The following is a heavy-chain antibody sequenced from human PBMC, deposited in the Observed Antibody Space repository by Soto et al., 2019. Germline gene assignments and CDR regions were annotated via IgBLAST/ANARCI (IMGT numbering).Heavy chain of an antibody. CDR2: ISGSGGST. V-gene: IGHV3-23*01. CDR3: ARELRYLYGMDV. D-gene: IGHD3-16*01. J-gene: IGHJ6*02. CDR1: GFTFSSYA. Sequence: EVQLLESGGGLVQPGGSLRLSCAASGFTFSSYAMSWVRQAPGKGLEWVSAISGSGGSTYYAGSVKGRFTISRDNSKNTLYLQMNSLRAEDTDVYYCARELRYLYGMDVWGQETKVTVSS.